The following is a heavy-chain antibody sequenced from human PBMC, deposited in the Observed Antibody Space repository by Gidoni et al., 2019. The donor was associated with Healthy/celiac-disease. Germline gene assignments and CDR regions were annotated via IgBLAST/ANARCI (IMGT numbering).Heavy chain of an antibody. D-gene: IGHD1-26*01. CDR2: SDDSGST. Sequence: QVQLLESGPGLVKPSEPLSLTCTVSGASVSSYYWSWIRPPPGKGLEWIGYSDDSGSTNYIPSLQSRVTISGDTSQNQFSLKLNSVTASDTAVYYCARVGGSPLGAFDIWGQGRMVTVSS. CDR3: ARVGGSPLGAFDI. J-gene: IGHJ3*02. V-gene: IGHV4-59*08. CDR1: GASVSSYY.